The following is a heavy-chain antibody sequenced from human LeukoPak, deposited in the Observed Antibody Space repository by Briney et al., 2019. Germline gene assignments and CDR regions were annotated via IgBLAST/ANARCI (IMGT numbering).Heavy chain of an antibody. J-gene: IGHJ4*02. CDR3: ARRYGLRLGEAYYFDY. Sequence: SETLSLTCTVSGGSISSYYWSWIRQPPGKGLEWIGYISYSGSTNYNPSLKSRVTISVDTSKNQFSLKLSSVTAADTAVYYCARRYGLRLGEAYYFDYWGQGTLVTVSS. CDR2: ISYSGST. D-gene: IGHD3-16*01. V-gene: IGHV4-59*08. CDR1: GGSISSYY.